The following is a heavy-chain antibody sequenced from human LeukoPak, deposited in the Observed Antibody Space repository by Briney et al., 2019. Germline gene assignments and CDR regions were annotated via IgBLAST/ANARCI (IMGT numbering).Heavy chain of an antibody. Sequence: PGGSLRLSCAASGFTFNTYAMSWVRQAPGTGLEWVSSISGSGGSTYYADSVKGRFTISRDNSKNTLYLQMNSLRAEDTAVYYCAKDSYSYGPDGGDYWGQGTLVTVSS. J-gene: IGHJ4*02. D-gene: IGHD5-18*01. CDR3: AKDSYSYGPDGGDY. CDR2: ISGSGGST. CDR1: GFTFNTYA. V-gene: IGHV3-23*01.